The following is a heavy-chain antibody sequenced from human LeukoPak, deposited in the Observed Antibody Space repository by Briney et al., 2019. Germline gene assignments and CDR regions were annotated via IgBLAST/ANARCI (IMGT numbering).Heavy chain of an antibody. J-gene: IGHJ6*03. CDR1: GGSFSGYY. CDR3: ARLNYGSGSYYTVYYYYYYMDV. CDR2: INHSGST. V-gene: IGHV4-34*01. Sequence: SETLSLTCAVYGGSFSGYYWSWIRQPPGKGLEWIGEINHSGSTNYNPSLKSRVTISVDTSKNQFSLKLSSVTAADTAVYYCARLNYGSGSYYTVYYYYYYMDVWGKGTTVTISS. D-gene: IGHD3-10*01.